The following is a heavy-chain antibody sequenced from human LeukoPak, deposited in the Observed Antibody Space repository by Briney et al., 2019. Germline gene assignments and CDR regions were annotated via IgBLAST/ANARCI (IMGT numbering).Heavy chain of an antibody. V-gene: IGHV3-7*01. CDR2: IKQDGSEK. CDR3: ARGDQITMVRGVTPFDY. D-gene: IGHD3-10*01. J-gene: IGHJ4*02. CDR1: GFTFSSYW. Sequence: GGSLRPSCAASGFTFSSYWMSWVRQAPGKGLEWVANIKQDGSEKYYVDSVKGRFTISRDNAKNSLYLQMNSLRAEDTAVYYCARGDQITMVRGVTPFDYWGQGTLVTVSS.